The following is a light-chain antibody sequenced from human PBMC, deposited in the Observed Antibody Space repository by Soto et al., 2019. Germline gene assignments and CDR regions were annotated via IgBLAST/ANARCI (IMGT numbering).Light chain of an antibody. J-gene: IGLJ2*01. Sequence: QSGLTQPPSVSAAPGQKVTISCSGSSSNVGNNYVSWYQQLPGTAPKLLIYDNNKRPSGIPDRFSGSKSATSATLDITALQTGDEADYYCGAWDSSLLGVVFGGGTKVTVL. V-gene: IGLV1-51*01. CDR1: SSNVGNNY. CDR2: DNN. CDR3: GAWDSSLLGVV.